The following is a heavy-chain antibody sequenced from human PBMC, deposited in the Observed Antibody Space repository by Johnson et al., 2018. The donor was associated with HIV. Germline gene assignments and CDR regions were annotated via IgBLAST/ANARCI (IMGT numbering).Heavy chain of an antibody. CDR2: IKQDGSEK. D-gene: IGHD1-26*01. Sequence: VQLVESGGGLVQPGRSLKLSCAASGFTFSSYWMSWVRQAPGKGLEWVANIKQDGSEKYYVDSVKGRFTISRDNSKNTLYLQINSLRAEDTAVYYCAKGDTVVGAKYSFDFWGQGTMVTVSS. CDR1: GFTFSSYW. J-gene: IGHJ3*01. V-gene: IGHV3-7*02. CDR3: AKGDTVVGAKYSFDF.